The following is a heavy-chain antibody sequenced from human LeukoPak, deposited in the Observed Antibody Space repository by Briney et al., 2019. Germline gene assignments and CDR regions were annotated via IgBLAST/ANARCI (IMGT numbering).Heavy chain of an antibody. Sequence: SETLSLTCTVSGGSISSYYWSWIRQPPGKGLEWIGYIYYSGSTNYNPSLKSRVTISVDTSKNQFSLKLSSVTAADTAVYYCARSRRLGSSSRINFAYFDYWGQGTLVTVSS. CDR3: ARSRRLGSSSRINFAYFDY. V-gene: IGHV4-59*01. D-gene: IGHD6-6*01. CDR1: GGSISSYY. CDR2: IYYSGST. J-gene: IGHJ4*02.